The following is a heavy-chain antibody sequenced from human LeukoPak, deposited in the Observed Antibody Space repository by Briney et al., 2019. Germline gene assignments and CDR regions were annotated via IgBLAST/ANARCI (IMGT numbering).Heavy chain of an antibody. CDR1: GYSFTDYD. CDR3: ARTGHYQFGS. V-gene: IGHV1-18*01. D-gene: IGHD3-9*01. CDR2: VSIYNDNT. J-gene: IGHJ4*02. Sequence: ASVKVSCKASGYSFTDYDFSWVRQAPGQGLEWLGWVSIYNDNTNYAREFQDRITMTTDISTSTAYMELKSLTSDDTAVYFCARTGHYQFGSWGQGTLVTVSS.